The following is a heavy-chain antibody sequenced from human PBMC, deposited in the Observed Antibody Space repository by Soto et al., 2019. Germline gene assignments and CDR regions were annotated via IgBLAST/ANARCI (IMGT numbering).Heavy chain of an antibody. CDR2: IHSDGNT. Sequence: EVLVVESGGDLVQPGGSLRLSCAVSGFTGSYMTWVRQAPGKGLEWVSFIHSDGNTFYADTVKGRFTISGDKSKNTVSLQMNSLRAEDTAVYYCATGMDNAKIHHWGQGTLVTVSS. CDR3: ATGMDNAKIHH. D-gene: IGHD1-1*01. CDR1: GFTGSY. J-gene: IGHJ1*01. V-gene: IGHV3-66*01.